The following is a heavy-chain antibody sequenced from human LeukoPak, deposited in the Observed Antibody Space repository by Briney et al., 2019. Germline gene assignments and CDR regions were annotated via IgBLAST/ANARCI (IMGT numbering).Heavy chain of an antibody. D-gene: IGHD3-10*01. CDR2: ISYNGYT. V-gene: IGHV4-59*08. Sequence: SETLSLTCTVSGGSISTYYWSWIRQPPGKGLEWIGYISYNGYTNYNPSLKSRVTISVDTSKSQFSLKLSSSTASDTAVYYCAIHLDYYGSGSYDYWGQGTLVTVSS. CDR1: GGSISTYY. CDR3: AIHLDYYGSGSYDY. J-gene: IGHJ4*02.